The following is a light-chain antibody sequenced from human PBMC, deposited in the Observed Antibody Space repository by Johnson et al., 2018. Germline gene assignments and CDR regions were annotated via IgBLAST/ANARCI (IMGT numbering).Light chain of an antibody. CDR1: SSNIGNNY. CDR3: GTWDSSLSAGNV. J-gene: IGLJ1*01. CDR2: ENN. V-gene: IGLV1-51*02. Sequence: QSVLTQPPSVSAAPGQKVTISCSGSSSNIGNNYVSWYQQLPGTAPKLLIYENNKRPSGIPDRFSGSKSGTSATLGITGLQTGDEAHYYCGTWDSSLSAGNVFVTGTKVTVL.